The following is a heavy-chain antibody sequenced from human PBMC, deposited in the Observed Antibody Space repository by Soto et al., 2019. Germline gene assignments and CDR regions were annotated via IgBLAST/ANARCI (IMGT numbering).Heavy chain of an antibody. CDR1: GFTFSSNW. D-gene: IGHD2-8*02. Sequence: PGGSLRLSCAASGFTFSSNWMHWVRRVPGRGLVWVSRINTDGSSTNYVDSVKGRFTISRDNAKNTLYLQMNSLRAEDTAVYYCAKATATGGGAFDICGQGTKVTVSS. CDR2: INTDGSST. V-gene: IGHV3-74*01. CDR3: AKATATGGGAFDI. J-gene: IGHJ3*02.